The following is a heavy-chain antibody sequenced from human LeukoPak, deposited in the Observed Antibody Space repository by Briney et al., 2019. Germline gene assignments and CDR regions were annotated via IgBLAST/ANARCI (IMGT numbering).Heavy chain of an antibody. CDR3: AREVGSYYNLYYFDY. D-gene: IGHD3-10*01. J-gene: IGHJ4*02. CDR2: IDPSDSYT. CDR1: GYSFTSYW. Sequence: GEPLKISCKGSGYSFTSYWISWVRQMPGKGLEWMGRIDPSDSYTNYSPSFQGHVTISADTSISTPYLQWSSLKASDTAMYYCAREVGSYYNLYYFDYWGQGTLVTVSS. V-gene: IGHV5-10-1*01.